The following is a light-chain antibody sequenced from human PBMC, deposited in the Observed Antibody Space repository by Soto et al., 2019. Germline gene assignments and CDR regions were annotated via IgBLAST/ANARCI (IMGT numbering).Light chain of an antibody. V-gene: IGLV2-8*01. CDR1: SSDVGGYNY. CDR3: SSYAGSSNF. J-gene: IGLJ1*01. Sequence: HSVLTQPPSASGSPGQSVAISCTGTSSDVGGYNYVSWYQQHPGKAPKLMIYEVNKRPSGVPDRFSGSKSGNTASLTVSGLQAEDEADYYCSSYAGSSNFFGNGTKV. CDR2: EVN.